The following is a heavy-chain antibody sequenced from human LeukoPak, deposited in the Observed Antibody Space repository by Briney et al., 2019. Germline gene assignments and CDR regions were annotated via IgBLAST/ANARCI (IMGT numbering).Heavy chain of an antibody. V-gene: IGHV3-33*01. D-gene: IGHD3-22*01. CDR1: GFTFSNYG. CDR2: ILYDGNNK. CDR3: ARDRHKYNYDSGGYPPY. Sequence: PGGSLRLSCAASGFTFSNYGMHWVRQAPSKGLEWVTVILYDGNNKYYADSVKGRFTISRDNAKNSLYLQMNTLRAEDTAVYYCARDRHKYNYDSGGYPPYWGQGTLVTVSS. J-gene: IGHJ4*02.